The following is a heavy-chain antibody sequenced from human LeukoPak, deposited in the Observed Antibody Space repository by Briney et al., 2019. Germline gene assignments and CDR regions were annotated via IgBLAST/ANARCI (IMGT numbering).Heavy chain of an antibody. CDR1: GVSISTSDNH. V-gene: IGHV4-39*01. CDR3: AGHALVTSISTYNWFDP. J-gene: IGHJ5*02. CDR2: MFYGGRT. D-gene: IGHD2-21*02. Sequence: SETLSLTCSVSGVSISTSDNHWGWIRQPPGKGLEWIGSMFYGGRTFYSPSLKSRVTISVDTSKNQYSLRLNSVTAADTAVYYCAGHALVTSISTYNWFDPWGQGTLVTVSS.